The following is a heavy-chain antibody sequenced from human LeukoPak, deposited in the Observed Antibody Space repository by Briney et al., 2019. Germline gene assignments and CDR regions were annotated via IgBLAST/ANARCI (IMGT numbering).Heavy chain of an antibody. Sequence: GGSLRLSCAAAGFTFSSYGMSWVRQAPGKGLEWVSAISGSGGSTYYADSVKGRFTISRDNSKNTLYLQMNSLRAEDTAVYYCARDAGYGYDRFDYWGQGTQVTVSS. CDR3: ARDAGYGYDRFDY. D-gene: IGHD5-18*01. CDR1: GFTFSSYG. CDR2: ISGSGGST. J-gene: IGHJ4*02. V-gene: IGHV3-23*01.